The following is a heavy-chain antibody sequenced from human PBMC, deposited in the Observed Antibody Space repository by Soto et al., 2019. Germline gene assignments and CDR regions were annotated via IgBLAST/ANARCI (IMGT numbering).Heavy chain of an antibody. Sequence: ASVKVSCKASGYTFTSYYMHWVRQAPGQGLEWMGIINPSGGSTSYAQKFQGRVTMTRDTSTSTVYMELSSLRSEDAAVYYCARVMELPPSVDYWGQGTLVTVSS. D-gene: IGHD1-26*01. CDR1: GYTFTSYY. CDR2: INPSGGST. J-gene: IGHJ4*02. V-gene: IGHV1-46*01. CDR3: ARVMELPPSVDY.